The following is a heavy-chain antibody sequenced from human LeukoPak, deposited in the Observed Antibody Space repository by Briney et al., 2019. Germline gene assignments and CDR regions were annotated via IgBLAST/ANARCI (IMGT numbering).Heavy chain of an antibody. J-gene: IGHJ4*02. CDR1: GFTVGSNF. D-gene: IGHD3-3*01. CDR2: IYTGGST. Sequence: GGSLRLSCVASGFTVGSNFMSWVRQAPGKGLEWVSIIYTGGSTSYADPVRGRFTISRDDSKNTLYLQMNSLRAEDTAMYYCARGAPYDFWRASQDYFDFWGQGTLVTVSS. V-gene: IGHV3-53*01. CDR3: ARGAPYDFWRASQDYFDF.